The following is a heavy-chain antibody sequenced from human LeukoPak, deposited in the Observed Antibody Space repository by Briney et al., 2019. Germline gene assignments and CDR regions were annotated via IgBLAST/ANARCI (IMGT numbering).Heavy chain of an antibody. CDR3: ASALTYYYDSSGRGAFDI. CDR1: GFTFNSYW. V-gene: IGHV3-74*01. Sequence: GGSLRLSCAASGFTFNSYWMHWVHQAPGKGLVWVSRINTDGSSTRNADSVKGRFTISRDNAKNTLYLQMNSLRAEDTAVYYCASALTYYYDSSGRGAFDIWGQGTMVTVSS. D-gene: IGHD3-22*01. CDR2: INTDGSST. J-gene: IGHJ3*02.